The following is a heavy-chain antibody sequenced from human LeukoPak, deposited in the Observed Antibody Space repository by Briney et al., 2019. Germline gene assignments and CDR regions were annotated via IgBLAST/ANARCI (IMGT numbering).Heavy chain of an antibody. CDR3: ARITDTAMVTPIDY. Sequence: SETLSLTCTVSGGSISSSSYYWGWIRQPPGKGLEWIGSIYYSESTYYNPSLKSRVTISVDTSKNQFSLKLSSVTAADTAVYYCARITDTAMVTPIDYWGQGTLVTVSS. J-gene: IGHJ4*02. CDR1: GGSISSSSYY. D-gene: IGHD5-18*01. V-gene: IGHV4-39*07. CDR2: IYYSEST.